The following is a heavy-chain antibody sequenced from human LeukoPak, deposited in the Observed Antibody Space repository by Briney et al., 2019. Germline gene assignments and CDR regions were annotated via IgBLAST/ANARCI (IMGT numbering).Heavy chain of an antibody. CDR2: ISETSSHR. D-gene: IGHD5-24*01. V-gene: IGHV3-21*06. CDR1: TFIFGSYS. Sequence: GGSLRLSCVGSTFIFGSYSMNRVRQAPGKGLEWVSYISETSSHRYYADSVKGRFTISRDNAQNSLYLQMDSLSAEDTGIYYCARDRATKARIGGMDVWGQGTTVIVSS. CDR3: ARDRATKARIGGMDV. J-gene: IGHJ6*02.